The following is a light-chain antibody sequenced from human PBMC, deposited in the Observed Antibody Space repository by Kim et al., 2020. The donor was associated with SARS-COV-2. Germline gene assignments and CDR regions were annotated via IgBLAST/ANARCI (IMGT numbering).Light chain of an antibody. Sequence: VSPGQTASITCSGDNLGDKFACWYQQKPGQAPVLVIYEDFKRPSGIPERFSGSNSGNTATLTISGTQAMDEADYYCQAWDSSAVVFGGGTKLTVL. CDR1: NLGDKF. CDR3: QAWDSSAVV. V-gene: IGLV3-1*01. CDR2: EDF. J-gene: IGLJ2*01.